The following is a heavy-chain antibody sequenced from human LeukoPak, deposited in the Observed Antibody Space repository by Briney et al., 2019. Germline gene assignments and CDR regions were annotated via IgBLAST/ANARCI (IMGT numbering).Heavy chain of an antibody. CDR3: ASRITMVRGVIPYYFDY. V-gene: IGHV5-51*01. CDR1: GYSFTSYW. J-gene: IGHJ4*02. D-gene: IGHD3-10*01. CDR2: IYPGDSDT. Sequence: GESLKISCKGSGYSFTSYWIGWVRQMPGKGLEWMGIIYPGDSDTRYSPSFQGQVTISADKSISTAYLQWSSLKASDTAMYYCASRITMVRGVIPYYFDYWGQGTLVTVSS.